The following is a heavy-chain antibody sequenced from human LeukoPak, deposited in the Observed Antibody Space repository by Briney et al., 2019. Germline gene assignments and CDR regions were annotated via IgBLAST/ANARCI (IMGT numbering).Heavy chain of an antibody. Sequence: QSGGSLRLSCAASGFTFSSYAMHWVRQAPGKGLEWVAVISYDGSNKYYADSVKGRFTISRDNSKNTLYLQMNSLRAEDTAVYYCAGELDCSGGSCSFFDYWGQGTLVTVSS. D-gene: IGHD2-15*01. CDR3: AGELDCSGGSCSFFDY. CDR2: ISYDGSNK. CDR1: GFTFSSYA. V-gene: IGHV3-30*04. J-gene: IGHJ4*02.